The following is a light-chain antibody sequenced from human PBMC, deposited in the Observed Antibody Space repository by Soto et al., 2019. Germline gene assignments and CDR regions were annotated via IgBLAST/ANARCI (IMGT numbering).Light chain of an antibody. J-gene: IGLJ7*01. CDR2: SNN. V-gene: IGLV1-44*01. CDR1: SSNIGSNT. Sequence: QSVLTQPPSASGTPGQRVTISCSGSSSNIGSNTVNWYQQLPGTAPKLLIYSNNQRPSGGPDRFSGSKSGTSASLAISGLQSEDEADYYCAAWDDSLNAHAVFGGGTQLTVL. CDR3: AAWDDSLNAHAV.